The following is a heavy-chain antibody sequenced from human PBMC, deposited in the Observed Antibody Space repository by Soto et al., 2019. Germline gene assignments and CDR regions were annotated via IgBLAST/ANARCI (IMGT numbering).Heavy chain of an antibody. CDR3: AKVMVKNWFDP. J-gene: IGHJ5*02. V-gene: IGHV3-23*01. CDR2: ISGSGGST. CDR1: GFTFSSYA. Sequence: GGSLRLSCAASGFTFSSYAMGWVRQAPGKGLEWVSAISGSGGSTYYADSVKGRFTISRDNSKNTLYLQMNSLRADDTAVYYCAKVMVKNWFDPWGQGTLVTVSS. D-gene: IGHD5-18*01.